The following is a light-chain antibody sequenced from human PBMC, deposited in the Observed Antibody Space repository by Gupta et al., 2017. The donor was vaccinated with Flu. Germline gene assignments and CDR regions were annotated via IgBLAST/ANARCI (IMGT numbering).Light chain of an antibody. CDR3: QVWDSMSDHWV. CDR2: DDS. J-gene: IGLJ3*02. CDR1: NLERKS. V-gene: IGLV3-21*02. Sequence: SYVLTQPPSVSVAPGQPAKITCGGNNLERKSVHWYQQKPGQAPVLVVYDDSDRPSGIPERFSGSNSVNTAALTISRVEAGDEADYYCQVWDSMSDHWVFGGGTRLTVL.